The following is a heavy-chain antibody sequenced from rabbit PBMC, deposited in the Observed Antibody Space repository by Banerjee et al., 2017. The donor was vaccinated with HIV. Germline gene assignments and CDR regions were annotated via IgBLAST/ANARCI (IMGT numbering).Heavy chain of an antibody. CDR3: ARARMAGAGYAFDP. CDR2: IYAGSSGGT. J-gene: IGHJ2*01. D-gene: IGHD3-1*01. Sequence: QEQLVESGGGLVQPGASLTLTCTASGFSFSSSYWICWVRQAPGKGLEWIACIYAGSSGGTGYASWAKGRFTISKTSSTTVTLQMTSLTAADTATYFCARARMAGAGYAFDPWGPGTLVTVS. V-gene: IGHV1S45*01. CDR1: GFSFSSSYW.